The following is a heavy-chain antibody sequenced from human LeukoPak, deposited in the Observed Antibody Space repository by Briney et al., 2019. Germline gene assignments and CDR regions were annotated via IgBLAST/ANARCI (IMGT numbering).Heavy chain of an antibody. CDR1: TFTFSDYG. D-gene: IGHD2-2*01. CDR3: ANWGQYCSSTSCLSAFDI. Sequence: GGSLRLSCIGSTFTFSDYGMHWVRQAPGKGLEWVAFIRYDGTKTYYADSAKGRFTISRDNSKNTLYLQMNSLRAEDTAVYYCANWGQYCSSTSCLSAFDIWGQGTMVTVSS. CDR2: IRYDGTKT. V-gene: IGHV3-30*02. J-gene: IGHJ3*02.